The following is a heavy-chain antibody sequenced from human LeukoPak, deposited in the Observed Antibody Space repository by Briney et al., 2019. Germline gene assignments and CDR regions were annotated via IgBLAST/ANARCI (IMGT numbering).Heavy chain of an antibody. V-gene: IGHV4-59*01. CDR2: ISYGNT. CDR1: GGSISTYY. Sequence: SETLSLTCSVSGGSISTYYGNWIRQTPGKGLEWIGHISYGNTDYNPSLKSRVTISVDTSKNQFSLKLTSVTAADTAVYYCARDKAHSYGRYFDPWGQGALVTVSS. D-gene: IGHD5-18*01. CDR3: ARDKAHSYGRYFDP. J-gene: IGHJ5*02.